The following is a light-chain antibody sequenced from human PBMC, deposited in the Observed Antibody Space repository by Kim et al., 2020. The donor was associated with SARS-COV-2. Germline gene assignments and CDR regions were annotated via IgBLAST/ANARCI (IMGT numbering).Light chain of an antibody. CDR2: YDS. J-gene: IGLJ2*01. V-gene: IGLV3-21*04. Sequence: PGKTARITCGGNNIGSKSVHWYQQKPGQAPVLVIYYDSDRPSGIPERFSGSNSGNMATLTISRVEAGDEADYYCQVWDSSSDHPVVFGGGTKLTVL. CDR1: NIGSKS. CDR3: QVWDSSSDHPVV.